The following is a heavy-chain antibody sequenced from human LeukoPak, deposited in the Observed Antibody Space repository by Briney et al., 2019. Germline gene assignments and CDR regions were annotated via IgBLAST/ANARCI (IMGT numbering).Heavy chain of an antibody. Sequence: SETLSLTCTVSGGSISSYYWSWIRQPPGKGLEWIGYIYYSGSTNYNPSLKSRVTISVDTSKNQFSLKLSSVTAADTAVYYCARIIVGAVDYWGQGTLVTVSS. D-gene: IGHD1-26*01. CDR2: IYYSGST. CDR1: GGSISSYY. CDR3: ARIIVGAVDY. J-gene: IGHJ4*02. V-gene: IGHV4-59*01.